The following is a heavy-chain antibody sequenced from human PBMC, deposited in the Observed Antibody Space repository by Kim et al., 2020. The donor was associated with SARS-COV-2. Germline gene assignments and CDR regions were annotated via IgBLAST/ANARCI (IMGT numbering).Heavy chain of an antibody. D-gene: IGHD3-10*01. J-gene: IGHJ6*02. CDR1: GFTFSSYS. CDR2: ISSSSSTI. V-gene: IGHV3-48*02. CDR3: ASHRPSAYGSGSYPSPYYGMDV. Sequence: GGSLRLSCAASGFTFSSYSMNWVRQAPGKGLEWVSYISSSSSTIYYADSVKGRFTISRDNAKNSLYLQMNSLRDEDTAVYYCASHRPSAYGSGSYPSPYYGMDVWGQGTTVTVSS.